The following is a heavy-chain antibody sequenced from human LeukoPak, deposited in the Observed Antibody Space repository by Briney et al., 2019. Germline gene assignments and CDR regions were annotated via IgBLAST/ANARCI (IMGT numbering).Heavy chain of an antibody. CDR2: ISGSGGST. V-gene: IGHV3-23*01. CDR1: GFTFSSYA. Sequence: PGGSLRLSCAAPGFTFSSYAMSWVRQAPGKGLEWVSAISGSGGSTYYADSVKGRFTISRDNSKNTLYLQMNSLRAEDTAVYYCAKVYSSSLDNWFDPWGQGTLVTVSS. CDR3: AKVYSSSLDNWFDP. J-gene: IGHJ5*02. D-gene: IGHD6-6*01.